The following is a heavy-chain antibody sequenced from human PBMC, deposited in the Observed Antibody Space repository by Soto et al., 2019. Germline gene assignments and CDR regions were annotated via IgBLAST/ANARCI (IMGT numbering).Heavy chain of an antibody. CDR2: IDWDDDK. Sequence: SGPTLVNPTQTLTLTCTFSGFSLSTSGMCVSWIRQPPGKALEWLALIDWDDDKYYSTSLKTRLTISKDTSKNQVVLTMTNMDPVDTATYYCARRSPHCSGGSCYLDYWGQGTLVTAPQ. CDR3: ARRSPHCSGGSCYLDY. V-gene: IGHV2-70*01. J-gene: IGHJ4*02. D-gene: IGHD2-15*01. CDR1: GFSLSTSGMC.